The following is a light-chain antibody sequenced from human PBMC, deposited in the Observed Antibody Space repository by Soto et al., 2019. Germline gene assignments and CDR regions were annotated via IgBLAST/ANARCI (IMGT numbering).Light chain of an antibody. CDR3: HQYDNWPLTWT. J-gene: IGKJ1*01. CDR1: QYINTR. V-gene: IGKV3-11*01. CDR2: QTS. Sequence: EIVLTQSPATLSSFPGDRVTLSCSAIQYINTRLAWYQHRPGQAPRLLIYQTSIRAAGIPARFSASGTGTYFTLTISDVQPEDFAVYYCHQYDNWPLTWTFAQGTKVDIK.